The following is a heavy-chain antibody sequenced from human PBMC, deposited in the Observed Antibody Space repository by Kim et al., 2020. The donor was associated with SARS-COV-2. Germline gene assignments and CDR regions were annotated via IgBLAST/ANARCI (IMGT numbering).Heavy chain of an antibody. CDR3: ARGDGPELWFGELLSPGYYYYYGMDV. D-gene: IGHD3-10*01. J-gene: IGHJ6*02. V-gene: IGHV4-61*02. CDR1: GGSISSGSYY. CDR2: IYTSGST. Sequence: SETLSLTCTVSGGSISSGSYYWSWIRQPAGKGLEWIGRIYTSGSTNYNPSLKSRVTISVDTSKNQFSLKLSSVTAADTAVYYCARGDGPELWFGELLSPGYYYYYGMDVWGQGTTVTVSS.